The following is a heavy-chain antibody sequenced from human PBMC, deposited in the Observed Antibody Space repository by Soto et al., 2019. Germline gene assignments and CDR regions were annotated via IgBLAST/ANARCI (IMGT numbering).Heavy chain of an antibody. CDR3: AKSVMVYAILAFDD. CDR2: ISGSGGGT. D-gene: IGHD2-8*01. J-gene: IGHJ3*01. CDR1: GFTFSSYA. Sequence: EVQLLESGGGLVQSGGSLRLSCAASGFTFSSYAIIWVRQAPGKGLEWVSAISGSGGGTYYADSVKGRFTISRDNSKNTLYLQMNSLRAEDTAVYYCAKSVMVYAILAFDDWGQGTMVTVSS. V-gene: IGHV3-23*01.